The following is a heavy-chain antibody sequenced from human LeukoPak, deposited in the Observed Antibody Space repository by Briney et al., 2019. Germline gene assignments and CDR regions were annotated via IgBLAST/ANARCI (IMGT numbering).Heavy chain of an antibody. D-gene: IGHD3/OR15-3a*01. J-gene: IGHJ4*02. V-gene: IGHV3-53*01. CDR3: ARGLLDLDY. CDR1: GFKVSYNY. Sequence: GGSLRLSCAASGFKVSYNYMSWVRQAPGKGLEWVSVIYSGGSTFYADSVKGRFTISRDNSKNTLYLQMNSLRAEDTAVYYCARGLLDLDYWGQGTLVTVST. CDR2: IYSGGST.